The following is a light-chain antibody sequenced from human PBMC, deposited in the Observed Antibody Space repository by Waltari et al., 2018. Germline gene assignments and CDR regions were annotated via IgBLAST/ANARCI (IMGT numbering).Light chain of an antibody. CDR3: QHYVRLPAT. V-gene: IGKV3-20*01. CDR2: VAS. J-gene: IGKJ1*01. Sequence: EIVLTQSPGTLSLSPGERATLSCRASQSVRGSLAWYQQKAGQAPRLLIYVASSRATGIPDRFRGSGSGTDFSLTISRLEPEDFAVYYCQHYVRLPATFGQGTKVEI. CDR1: QSVRGS.